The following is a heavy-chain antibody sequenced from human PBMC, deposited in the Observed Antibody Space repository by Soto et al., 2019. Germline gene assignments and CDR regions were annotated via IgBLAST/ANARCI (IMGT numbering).Heavy chain of an antibody. D-gene: IGHD4-17*01. CDR3: AHRGYGDYPRDNWFDP. Sequence: SGPTLVNPTQTPTLTCSFPGFSLSTSGRGVGWIRQPPGKALEWLAVIYWNDDEHYSPSLKNRVTITKDTYKNQVVLTMTNMDPVDTATYYCAHRGYGDYPRDNWFDPWGQGTLVTVSS. J-gene: IGHJ5*02. CDR1: GFSLSTSGRG. V-gene: IGHV2-5*01. CDR2: IYWNDDE.